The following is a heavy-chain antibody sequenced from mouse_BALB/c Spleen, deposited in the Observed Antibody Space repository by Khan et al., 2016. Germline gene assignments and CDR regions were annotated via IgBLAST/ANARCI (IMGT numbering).Heavy chain of an antibody. CDR1: GYTFTSYW. Sequence: QVQLQQSGAELAKPGASVKMSCKASGYTFTSYWMHWVKQRPGQGLDWIGYINPSTGYTEYNQKFKDKATLTADKSSSTAYMQLSSLTSEDSAVYYCARGGLRRSDYWGQGTTLTVSS. CDR3: ARGGLRRSDY. V-gene: IGHV1-7*01. J-gene: IGHJ2*01. D-gene: IGHD2-2*01. CDR2: INPSTGYT.